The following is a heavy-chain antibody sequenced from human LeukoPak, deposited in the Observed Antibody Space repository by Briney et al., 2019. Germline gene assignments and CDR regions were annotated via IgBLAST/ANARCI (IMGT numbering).Heavy chain of an antibody. Sequence: SVKVSCKASGGTFHNYAINWVRQAPGQGLEWMGGIIPILGTANYAQKFQARVTITADESTNTAYMALSSLRSEDTAVYYCARDPVPAVSNWFDPWGQGTLVTVSS. CDR3: ARDPVPAVSNWFDP. D-gene: IGHD2-2*01. V-gene: IGHV1-69*13. CDR1: GGTFHNYA. CDR2: IIPILGTA. J-gene: IGHJ5*02.